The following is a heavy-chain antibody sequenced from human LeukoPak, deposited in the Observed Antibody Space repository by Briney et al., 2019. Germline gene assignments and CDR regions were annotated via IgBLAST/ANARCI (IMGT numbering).Heavy chain of an antibody. J-gene: IGHJ4*02. V-gene: IGHV4-39*01. CDR1: GGSINNSSYY. D-gene: IGHD3-10*01. CDR2: IYHSGTT. CDR3: ARPRNYGQYSYFDS. Sequence: NPSETLSLTCTVSGGSINNSSYYWGWIRQPPGKGLEWIGSIYHSGTTYYNPSLKSRVTISVDTSKNQFSLKLSSVTAADTAVYYCARPRNYGQYSYFDSWGQGTLVTVSS.